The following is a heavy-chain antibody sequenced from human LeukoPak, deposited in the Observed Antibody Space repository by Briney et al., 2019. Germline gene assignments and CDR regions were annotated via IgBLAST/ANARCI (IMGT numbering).Heavy chain of an antibody. CDR2: INPNSGGT. CDR1: GYTFTGYY. D-gene: IGHD3-3*02. J-gene: IGHJ4*02. V-gene: IGHV1-2*02. Sequence: GASVKVSCKASGYTFTGYYMHWVRQAPGQGREWMGWINPNSGGTNYAQKFQGRVTMTRDTSISTAYMELSRLRSDDTAVYYCARDSQPIFGVVMSLNFDYWGQGTLVTVSS. CDR3: ARDSQPIFGVVMSLNFDY.